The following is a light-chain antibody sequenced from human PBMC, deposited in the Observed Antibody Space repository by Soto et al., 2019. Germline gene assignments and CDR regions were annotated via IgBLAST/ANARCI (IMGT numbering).Light chain of an antibody. CDR1: QSLSKS. CDR3: QQRSSWPLT. CDR2: GAS. V-gene: IGKV3-11*01. J-gene: IGKJ4*02. Sequence: EIVLTQSPATLSFSPGERATLSCRASQSLSKSLVWYQQKPGQAPRLLIDGASNRATGIPARFSGSGSGTDCTLTISSLEPGDVAVYFCQQRSSWPLTFGGGTKVQIK.